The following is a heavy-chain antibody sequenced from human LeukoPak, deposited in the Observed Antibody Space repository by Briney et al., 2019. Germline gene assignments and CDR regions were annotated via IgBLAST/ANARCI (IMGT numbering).Heavy chain of an antibody. V-gene: IGHV4-4*07. J-gene: IGHJ4*02. D-gene: IGHD6-19*01. Sequence: SETLSLTCTVSGGSISSYYWSWIRQPAGKGLEWIGRIYTSGSTNYNSSLKSRVTISVDKSKNQFSLKLSSVTAADTAVYYCARAAVAGRLNYWGQGTLVTVSS. CDR3: ARAAVAGRLNY. CDR2: IYTSGST. CDR1: GGSISSYY.